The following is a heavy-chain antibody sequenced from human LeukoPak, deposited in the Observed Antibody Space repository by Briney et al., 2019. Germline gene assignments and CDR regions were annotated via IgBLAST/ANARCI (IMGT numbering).Heavy chain of an antibody. CDR3: ARSSSRTKTLDY. J-gene: IGHJ4*02. Sequence: GGSLRLSCAASGFTVSNNYMSWVRQAPGKGLEWVSLIYSGGSTYYADSVKGRFTISRDNSKNTLYLQMNSRRAEDTAVYYCARSSSRTKTLDYWGQGTLVTVSS. CDR2: IYSGGST. D-gene: IGHD6-6*01. V-gene: IGHV3-53*01. CDR1: GFTVSNNY.